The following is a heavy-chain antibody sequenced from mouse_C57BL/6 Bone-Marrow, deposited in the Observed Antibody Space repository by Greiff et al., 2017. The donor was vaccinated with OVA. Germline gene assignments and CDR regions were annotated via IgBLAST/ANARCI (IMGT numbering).Heavy chain of an antibody. CDR1: GYTFTSYW. CDR3: ARWAFDY. J-gene: IGHJ2*01. CDR2: IDPSDSYT. Sequence: LQQPGASVKLSCKASGYTFTSYWMQWVKQRPGQGLEWIGEIDPSDSYTNYNQKFKGKATLTVDTSSSTAYMQLSSLTSEDSAVYYCARWAFDYWGQGTTLTVSS. V-gene: IGHV1-50*01.